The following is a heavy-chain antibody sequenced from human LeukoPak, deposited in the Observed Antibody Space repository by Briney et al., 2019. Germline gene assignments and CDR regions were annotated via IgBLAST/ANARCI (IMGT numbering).Heavy chain of an antibody. CDR3: ATAPLPVRIAAAGTFDY. D-gene: IGHD6-13*01. CDR1: GFTFSSYA. Sequence: GGSLRLSCAASGFTFSSYAMSWVRQAPGKGLEWVSAISGSGGSTYYAYSVKGRFTISRDNSKNTLYLQMNSLRAEDTAVYYCATAPLPVRIAAAGTFDYWGQGTLVTVSS. J-gene: IGHJ4*02. V-gene: IGHV3-23*01. CDR2: ISGSGGST.